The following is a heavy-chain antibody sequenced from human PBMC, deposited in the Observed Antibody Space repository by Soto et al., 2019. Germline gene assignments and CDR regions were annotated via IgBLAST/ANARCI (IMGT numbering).Heavy chain of an antibody. CDR3: VRPGRENYYDSSGYYFEH. D-gene: IGHD3-22*01. V-gene: IGHV1-69*01. CDR1: EGTFSSYA. CDR2: IIPLFGTA. Sequence: QVQLVQSGAEVKKPGSSVKVSCKASEGTFSSYAISWVRKAPRQGLEWMGGIIPLFGTANYAQKFQGRVTITADESTSTAYMELRSLRSEDSAVYYCVRPGRENYYDSSGYYFEHWGQGTLVTVSS. J-gene: IGHJ1*01.